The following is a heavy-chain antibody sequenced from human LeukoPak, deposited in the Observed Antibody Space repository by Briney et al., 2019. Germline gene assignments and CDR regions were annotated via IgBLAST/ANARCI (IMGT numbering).Heavy chain of an antibody. CDR1: GYTFTIYG. J-gene: IGHJ4*02. CDR2: ISAYNGNT. Sequence: GASVTVSFTASGYTFTIYGISWVRQAPGQGLEWMGWISAYNGNTSYAQNLQGRVTMTTDTSTSTAYMELRSLRSDDTAVYYCARDLGGIVGAIFWGQGTLVTVSS. CDR3: ARDLGGIVGAIF. D-gene: IGHD1-26*01. V-gene: IGHV1-18*01.